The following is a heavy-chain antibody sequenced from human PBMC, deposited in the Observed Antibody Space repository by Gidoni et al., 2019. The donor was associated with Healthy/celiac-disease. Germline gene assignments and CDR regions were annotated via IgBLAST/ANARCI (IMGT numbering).Heavy chain of an antibody. CDR3: AKDLHIRIVGAAFDY. J-gene: IGHJ4*02. V-gene: IGHV3-9*01. D-gene: IGHD1-26*01. CDR2: ISWNSGSI. CDR1: GLPFDAYA. Sequence: EVQLVASGGGSVQPGGSLRLPRAASGLPFDAYAMQWVRQAPGKGLEWVSGISWNSGSIGYADSVKGRFTISSDNAKNSLYLQMNSLRAEDTALYYCAKDLHIRIVGAAFDYWGQGTLVTVSS.